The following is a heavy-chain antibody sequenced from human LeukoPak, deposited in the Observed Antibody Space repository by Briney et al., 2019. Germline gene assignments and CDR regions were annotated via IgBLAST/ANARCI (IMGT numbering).Heavy chain of an antibody. V-gene: IGHV1-69*05. Sequence: SVKVSCKASGGTFSSYAISWVRQAPGQGLEWMGGIIPIFGTANYAQKFQGRVTITTDESTSTAYMELSSLRSEDTAVYYCASLTTMVPYAFDIWGQGTMVTVSS. CDR3: ASLTTMVPYAFDI. D-gene: IGHD3-10*01. J-gene: IGHJ3*02. CDR2: IIPIFGTA. CDR1: GGTFSSYA.